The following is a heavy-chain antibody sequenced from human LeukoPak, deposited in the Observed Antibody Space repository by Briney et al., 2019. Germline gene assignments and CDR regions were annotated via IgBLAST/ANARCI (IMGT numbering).Heavy chain of an antibody. V-gene: IGHV1-18*01. CDR2: ISAYNGNT. Sequence: ASVKVSCTASGYTFTNYGVTWVRQAPGQGLEWMGWISAYNGNTNYAQKLQGRVTMTTDTSTSTAYIELRSLRSDDTAVYYCARGGAGFCSGGSCPPNWFDPWGQGTLVTVSS. D-gene: IGHD2-15*01. CDR1: GYTFTNYG. CDR3: ARGGAGFCSGGSCPPNWFDP. J-gene: IGHJ5*02.